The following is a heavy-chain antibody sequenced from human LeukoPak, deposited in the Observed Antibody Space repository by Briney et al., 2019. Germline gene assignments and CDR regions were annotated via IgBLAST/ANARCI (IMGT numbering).Heavy chain of an antibody. J-gene: IGHJ3*02. V-gene: IGHV3-30*03. CDR3: SRASYGDYWGTTDAFDI. CDR1: GFTFSSYW. CDR2: ISYDGSDK. Sequence: GGSLRLSCAASGFTFSSYWMSWVRQAPGKGLEWVAVISYDGSDKYYADSVKGRFTISRDNSKNTMSVQMNSLRADDTAVYYCSRASYGDYWGTTDAFDIWGQGTVVTVSS. D-gene: IGHD4-17*01.